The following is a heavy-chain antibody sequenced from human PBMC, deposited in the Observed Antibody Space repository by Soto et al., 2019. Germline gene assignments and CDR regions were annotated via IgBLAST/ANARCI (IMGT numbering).Heavy chain of an antibody. CDR1: GYTFTGYY. CDR3: ARSASRGDIVVVPAAMTDGYYGMDV. CDR2: INPTSGGT. V-gene: IGHV1-2*04. D-gene: IGHD2-2*01. Sequence: ASVKVSCKASGYTFTGYYMHWVRQAPGQGLEWMGWINPTSGGTNYAQKFQGWVTMTRDTSISTAYMELSRLRSDDTAVYYCARSASRGDIVVVPAAMTDGYYGMDVWGQGTTVTVSS. J-gene: IGHJ6*02.